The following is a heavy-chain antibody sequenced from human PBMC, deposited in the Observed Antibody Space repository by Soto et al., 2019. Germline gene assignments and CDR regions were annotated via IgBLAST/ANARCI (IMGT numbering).Heavy chain of an antibody. Sequence: PGGSLRLSCAASGFTFSRYVRYWVRQAPGKGLEYVSAISSNGGSTYYANSVKGRFTISRDNSKNTLYLQMGSLRAEDMAVYYCARDTISGSYCFDYWGQGTLVTVPQ. CDR3: ARDTISGSYCFDY. J-gene: IGHJ4*02. CDR1: GFTFSRYV. CDR2: ISSNGGST. D-gene: IGHD1-26*01. V-gene: IGHV3-64*01.